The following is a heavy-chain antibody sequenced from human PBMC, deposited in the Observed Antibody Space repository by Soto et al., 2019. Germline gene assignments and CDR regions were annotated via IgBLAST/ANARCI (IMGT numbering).Heavy chain of an antibody. V-gene: IGHV4-39*01. D-gene: IGHD3-3*01. CDR2: IYYSGTT. CDR3: ASDRLTKYGEGHLYYFDY. J-gene: IGHJ4*02. Sequence: SETLSLTCTVSGGSITNTSYYWGWIRQPPGKGLEWMGSIYYSGTTYNNPSLKSRVTMSTDTSKNQFSLKLSSVTAADTAAYYCASDRLTKYGEGHLYYFDYWGQGALVTVSS. CDR1: GGSITNTSYY.